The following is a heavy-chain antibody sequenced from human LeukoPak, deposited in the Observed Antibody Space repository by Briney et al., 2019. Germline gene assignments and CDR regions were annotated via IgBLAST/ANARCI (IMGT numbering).Heavy chain of an antibody. V-gene: IGHV3-48*03. CDR2: ISSSGTI. CDR1: GFTFSSYE. CDR3: ARWGVGDY. Sequence: GGSLRLSCAASGFTFSSYEMNWVRQAPGKGLEWVAYISSSGTIYYADSVKGRFTISRDNAKNSLYLQMNSLRAEDTAVYYCARWGVGDYWGQGTLVTVSS. D-gene: IGHD1-26*01. J-gene: IGHJ4*02.